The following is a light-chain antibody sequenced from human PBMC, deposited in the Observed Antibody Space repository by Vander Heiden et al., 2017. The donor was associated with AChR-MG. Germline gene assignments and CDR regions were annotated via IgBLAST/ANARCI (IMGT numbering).Light chain of an antibody. J-gene: IGKJ2*01. V-gene: IGKV1-6*02. CDR3: LQDYSYPYT. CDR1: QGIRND. CDR2: VAS. Sequence: ASQMTQSPSTLSASVGDTVNITCRASQGIRNDLGWYQQKPGKAPKLLIYVASSLQSGVPSRFSGRRSGTDFTLTISSLQPEDFANYYCLQDYSYPYTFGQGTKLEMK.